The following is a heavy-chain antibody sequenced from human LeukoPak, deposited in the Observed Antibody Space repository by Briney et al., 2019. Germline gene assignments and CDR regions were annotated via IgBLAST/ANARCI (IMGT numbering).Heavy chain of an antibody. Sequence: SETLSLTCAVYGGSLSGYYWSWIRQPPGKGLEWIGEINHSGSTNYNPSLKSRVTISVDTSKNQFSLKLSSVTAADTAVYYCARGNYYYGMDVWGQGTTVTVSS. V-gene: IGHV4-34*01. CDR1: GGSLSGYY. CDR3: ARGNYYYGMDV. J-gene: IGHJ6*02. CDR2: INHSGST.